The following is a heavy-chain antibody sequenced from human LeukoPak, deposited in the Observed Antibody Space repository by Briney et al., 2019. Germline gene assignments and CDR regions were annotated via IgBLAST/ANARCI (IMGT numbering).Heavy chain of an antibody. Sequence: PGRSLRLSCAASGFTFSSYAMHWVRQAPGKGLEWVAVISYDGSNKYYADSVKGRFTISRDNSKNTLYLQMNSLRAEDTAVYYCARENIRWPLAFDIWGQGTVVTVSS. CDR1: GFTFSSYA. V-gene: IGHV3-30*14. CDR2: ISYDGSNK. D-gene: IGHD5-24*01. J-gene: IGHJ3*02. CDR3: ARENIRWPLAFDI.